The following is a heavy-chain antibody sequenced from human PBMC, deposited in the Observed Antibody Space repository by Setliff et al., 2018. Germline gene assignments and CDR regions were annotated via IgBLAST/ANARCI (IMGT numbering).Heavy chain of an antibody. D-gene: IGHD5-18*01. V-gene: IGHV1-18*01. J-gene: IGHJ4*02. CDR1: GYTFRNYA. Sequence: ASVKVSCKASGYTFRNYAFAWVRQAPGQGLEWVGWISVYNGDTNYAQKFQGRVTLTTDTSTSTAYRELRSLTSDDSAFYYCARAPSVELVTIRTNSWFTYWGQGTQVTVSS. CDR2: ISVYNGDT. CDR3: ARAPSVELVTIRTNSWFTY.